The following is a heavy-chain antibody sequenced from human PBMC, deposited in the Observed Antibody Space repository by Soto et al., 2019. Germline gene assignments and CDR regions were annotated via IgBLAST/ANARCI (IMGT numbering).Heavy chain of an antibody. CDR2: MNPNSGNT. Sequence: QVQLVQSGAEVKKSGASVKVSCKASGYSFTSYDINWVRQATGQGLEWMGWMNPNSGNTGYAQKFQDRVTMTRDTSVSTAYLELRSLRSEDTAVYYCARPPYYYDSSVYVFGMDVWGQGTTVTVSS. CDR3: ARPPYYYDSSVYVFGMDV. D-gene: IGHD3-22*01. CDR1: GYSFTSYD. V-gene: IGHV1-8*01. J-gene: IGHJ6*02.